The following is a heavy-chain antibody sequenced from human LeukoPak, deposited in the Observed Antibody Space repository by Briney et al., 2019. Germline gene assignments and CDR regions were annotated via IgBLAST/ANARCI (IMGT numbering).Heavy chain of an antibody. CDR2: IYSGGST. CDR1: GFTFSSYS. J-gene: IGHJ3*02. D-gene: IGHD3-22*01. Sequence: GGSLRLSCAASGFTFSSYSMNWVRQAPGKGLEWVSVIYSGGSTYYADSVKGRFTISRDNSKNTLYLQMNSLRAEDTAVYYCARDGHYYDSSGAFDIWGQGTMVTVSS. CDR3: ARDGHYYDSSGAFDI. V-gene: IGHV3-66*01.